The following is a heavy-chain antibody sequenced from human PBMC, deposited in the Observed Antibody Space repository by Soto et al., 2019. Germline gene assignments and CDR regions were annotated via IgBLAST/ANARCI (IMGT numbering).Heavy chain of an antibody. D-gene: IGHD2-15*01. J-gene: IGHJ3*02. Sequence: SETLSLTCTVSGGSVSSGSYYWSWIRQPPGKGLEWIGYIYYSGSTNYNPSLKSRVTISVDTSKNQFSLKLSSVTAADTAVYYCARLLGYCSGGSCNAFDIWGQGTMVTVSS. V-gene: IGHV4-61*01. CDR1: GGSVSSGSYY. CDR3: ARLLGYCSGGSCNAFDI. CDR2: IYYSGST.